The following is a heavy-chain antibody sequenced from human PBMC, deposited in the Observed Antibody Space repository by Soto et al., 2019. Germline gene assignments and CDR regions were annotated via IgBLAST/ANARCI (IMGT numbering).Heavy chain of an antibody. D-gene: IGHD3-22*01. CDR3: AKDTYFHDSSGYYIFDY. V-gene: IGHV3-30*18. Sequence: QVQLVESGGGVVQPGRSLRLSCAASGFTFSSFGMHWVRQAPGKGLEWVAHISYDGSNDHSADSVKGRFTISRDNSEDTLYLQMNSLRVEDTAVYYCAKDTYFHDSSGYYIFDYWGQGTLVTVCS. CDR1: GFTFSSFG. J-gene: IGHJ4*02. CDR2: ISYDGSND.